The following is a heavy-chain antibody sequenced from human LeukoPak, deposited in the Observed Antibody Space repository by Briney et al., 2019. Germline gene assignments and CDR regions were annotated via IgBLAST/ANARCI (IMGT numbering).Heavy chain of an antibody. Sequence: GGSLRLSCAASGFTFERYSIHWVRQAPGKGLEWVSLMRGRFTISRDNSKNSLYLQMNSLRTEDTALYYCAKEHSSGWPNLDSWGRGTLVTVSS. CDR2: MR. J-gene: IGHJ4*02. D-gene: IGHD6-19*01. CDR1: GFTFERYS. V-gene: IGHV3-43*01. CDR3: AKEHSSGWPNLDS.